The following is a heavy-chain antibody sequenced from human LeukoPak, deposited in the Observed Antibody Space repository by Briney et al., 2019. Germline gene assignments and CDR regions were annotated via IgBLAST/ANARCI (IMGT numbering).Heavy chain of an antibody. CDR3: AGRPRDYYDSSGLTPPDDY. D-gene: IGHD3-22*01. V-gene: IGHV4-39*01. Sequence: SEPLSLPCTVSGRSISSSSYYWGWIRQPPGKGLEWIGSIYYSGSTYYNPSLKSRVTISVDTSKNQFSLKLSSVTAADTAVYYCAGRPRDYYDSSGLTPPDDYWGQGTLVTVSS. J-gene: IGHJ4*02. CDR2: IYYSGST. CDR1: GRSISSSSYY.